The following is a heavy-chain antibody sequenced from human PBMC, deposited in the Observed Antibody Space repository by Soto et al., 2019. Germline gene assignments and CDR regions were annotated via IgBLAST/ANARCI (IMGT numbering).Heavy chain of an antibody. CDR2: IYYGART. CDR1: GRSISRGTYY. J-gene: IGHJ4*02. CDR3: ARRAGTTSPFDS. V-gene: IGHV4-31*03. Sequence: QVQLQESGPGLVKPSQTLSLTCTVSGRSISRGTYYWSWIRQHPGKGMEWIGYIYYGARTYYNPSLQSRITISVDTSKNQFSLKLSSVTAADTAVYYWARRAGTTSPFDSWCQGTPVTVS. D-gene: IGHD1-7*01.